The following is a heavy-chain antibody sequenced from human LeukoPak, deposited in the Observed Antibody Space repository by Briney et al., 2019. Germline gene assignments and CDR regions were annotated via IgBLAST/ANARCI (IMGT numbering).Heavy chain of an antibody. J-gene: IGHJ4*02. Sequence: WGSLRLSCAASGFAFSSYWMSWVRQAPGKGLEWVANIKQDGSEKYYVDSVKGRFTISRDNAKNSLYLQMNSLRAEDTAEYYCAKGGWYPDYWGLGSLVTVSS. V-gene: IGHV3-7*01. CDR3: AKGGWYPDY. CDR2: IKQDGSEK. D-gene: IGHD6-19*01. CDR1: GFAFSSYW.